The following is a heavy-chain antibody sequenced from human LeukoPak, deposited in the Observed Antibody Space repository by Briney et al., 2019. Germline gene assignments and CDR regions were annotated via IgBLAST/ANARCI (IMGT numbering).Heavy chain of an antibody. CDR2: IYTSGST. J-gene: IGHJ6*02. CDR3: ARDRVGDYYDSSGYSQGHYYGMDV. CDR1: GGSISSYY. V-gene: IGHV4-4*07. D-gene: IGHD3-22*01. Sequence: SETLSLTCTVSGGSISSYYWSWIRQPAGKGLEWIGRIYTSGSTNCNPSLKSRVTMSVDTSKNQFSLKLSSVTAADTAVYYCARDRVGDYYDSSGYSQGHYYGMDVWGQGTTVTVSS.